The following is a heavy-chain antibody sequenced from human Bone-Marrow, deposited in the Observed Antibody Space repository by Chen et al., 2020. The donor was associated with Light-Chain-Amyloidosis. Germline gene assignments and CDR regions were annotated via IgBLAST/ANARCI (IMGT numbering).Heavy chain of an antibody. CDR3: AKKGVSGVPYDY. Sequence: EVQLVESGGGLVQPGGSLRLSCAASGFTFSTFVMSWVRQTPGKELEWVSAVTSDGDTYHADSVKGRFTISRDNSKYRVYLQMNSLRAEDTAVYYCAKKGVSGVPYDYWGQGTLVTVSS. CDR1: GFTFSTFV. CDR2: VTSDGDT. J-gene: IGHJ4*02. V-gene: IGHV3-23*04. D-gene: IGHD2-8*01.